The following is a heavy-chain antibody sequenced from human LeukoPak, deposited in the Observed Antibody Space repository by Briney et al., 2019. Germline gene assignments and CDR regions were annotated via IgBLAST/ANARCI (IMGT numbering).Heavy chain of an antibody. CDR2: ISTSSNYI. J-gene: IGHJ4*02. Sequence: PGGSLRLSCAASGFTFSSYNMSWVRQAPGKGLEWVSSISTSSNYIYYADSVKGRFTISRDNAKNSLYLQMNSLRAEDTAVYYCARDRSAPPSDYWGQGTLVTVSS. CDR3: ARDRSAPPSDY. V-gene: IGHV3-21*01. CDR1: GFTFSSYN.